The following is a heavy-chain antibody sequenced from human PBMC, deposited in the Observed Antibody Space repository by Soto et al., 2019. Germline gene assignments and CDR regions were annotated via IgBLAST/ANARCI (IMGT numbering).Heavy chain of an antibody. CDR2: INPNSGGT. J-gene: IGHJ6*03. CDR1: GYTFTGYY. D-gene: IGHD5-12*01. Sequence: GASVKVSCKASGYTFTGYYMHWVRQAPGQGLEWMGWINPNSGGTNYAQKFQGWVTMTRDTSISTAYMELSRLRSDDTAVYYCARSGHYYYYYYMDVWGKGTTVTVSS. CDR3: ARSGHYYYYYYMDV. V-gene: IGHV1-2*04.